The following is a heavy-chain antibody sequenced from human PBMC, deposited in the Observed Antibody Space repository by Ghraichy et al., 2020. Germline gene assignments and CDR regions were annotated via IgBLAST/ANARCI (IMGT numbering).Heavy chain of an antibody. J-gene: IGHJ4*02. Sequence: GGSLRLSCAASGFTFSSYAMSWVRQAPGKGLEWVSAISGSGGSTYYADSVKGRFTISRDNSKNTLYLQMNSLRAEDTAVYYCAKDNRVTIFGVVRVPRFDYWGQGTLVTVSS. D-gene: IGHD3-3*01. CDR2: ISGSGGST. V-gene: IGHV3-23*01. CDR3: AKDNRVTIFGVVRVPRFDY. CDR1: GFTFSSYA.